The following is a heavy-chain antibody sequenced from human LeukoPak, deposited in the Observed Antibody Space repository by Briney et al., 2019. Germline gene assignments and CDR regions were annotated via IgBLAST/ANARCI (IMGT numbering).Heavy chain of an antibody. J-gene: IGHJ4*02. CDR3: ARVPDFWIDY. V-gene: IGHV1-8*01. CDR2: MNPNSGNT. D-gene: IGHD3-3*01. Sequence: ASVKVSCKASGYTFTSYDINWVRQATGQGLEWMGWMNPNSGNTGYAQRFQGRVTMARNTSISTAYMKLSSLRSEDTAVYYCARVPDFWIDYWGQGTLVTVSS. CDR1: GYTFTSYD.